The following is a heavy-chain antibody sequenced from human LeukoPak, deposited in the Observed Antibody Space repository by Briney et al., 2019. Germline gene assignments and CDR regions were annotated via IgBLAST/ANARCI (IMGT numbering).Heavy chain of an antibody. Sequence: SVKVSCKASGGTFSSYAISWVRQAPGQGLEWMGGIIPIFGTADYAQKFQGRVTITADESTSTAYMELSSLRSEDTAVYYCARDVYYYDSSGYYNAYWGQGTLVTVSS. CDR3: ARDVYYYDSSGYYNAY. D-gene: IGHD3-22*01. J-gene: IGHJ4*02. CDR2: IIPIFGTA. CDR1: GGTFSSYA. V-gene: IGHV1-69*13.